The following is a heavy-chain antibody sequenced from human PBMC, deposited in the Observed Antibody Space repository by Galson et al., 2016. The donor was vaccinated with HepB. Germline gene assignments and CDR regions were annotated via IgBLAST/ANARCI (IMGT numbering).Heavy chain of an antibody. CDR2: IDQDGSEK. J-gene: IGHJ3*02. CDR3: ARDNSRRGNCGYHAFDI. V-gene: IGHV3-7*05. D-gene: IGHD3-22*01. CDR1: GFTFSKYW. Sequence: SLRLSCAASGFTFSKYWMSWVRQAPGKGLEWVANIDQDGSEKYYVDSVKGRVTISRDNAKNALYLQMKSQGAGETAMYYCARDNSRRGNCGYHAFDIWGQGTMVTVSS.